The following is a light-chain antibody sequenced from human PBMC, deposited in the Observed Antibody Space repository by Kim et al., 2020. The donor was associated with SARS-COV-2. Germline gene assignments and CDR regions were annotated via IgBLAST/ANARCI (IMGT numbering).Light chain of an antibody. Sequence: ELTQPPSASGTPGQRVTISCSGSSSNIGSNYVYWYKQLPGTAPKVLIYRSDQWPSGVPDRFSGSKSGTSASLAISGLRSEDEADYYCAAWDNSVSGPVFGGWTQLTVL. CDR1: SSNIGSNY. J-gene: IGLJ2*01. CDR3: AAWDNSVSGPV. CDR2: RSD. V-gene: IGLV1-47*01.